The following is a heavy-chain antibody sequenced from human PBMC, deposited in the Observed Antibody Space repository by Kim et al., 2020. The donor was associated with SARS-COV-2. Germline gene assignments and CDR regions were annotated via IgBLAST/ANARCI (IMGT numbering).Heavy chain of an antibody. J-gene: IGHJ4*02. V-gene: IGHV3-21*01. D-gene: IGHD3-22*01. CDR3: ARGPTYYCDSSGYYADY. Sequence: GGSLRLSCAASGFTFSSYSMNWVRQAPGKGLEWVSSISSSSSYIYYADSVKGRFTISRDNAKNSLYLQMNSLRAEDTAVYYCARGPTYYCDSSGYYADYWGQGTLVTGSS. CDR1: GFTFSSYS. CDR2: ISSSSSYI.